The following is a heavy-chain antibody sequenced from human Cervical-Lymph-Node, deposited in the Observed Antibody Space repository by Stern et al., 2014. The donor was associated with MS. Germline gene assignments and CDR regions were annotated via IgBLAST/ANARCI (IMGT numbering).Heavy chain of an antibody. V-gene: IGHV4-34*01. D-gene: IGHD1-1*01. J-gene: IGHJ3*01. Sequence: QVQLQQRGAGLLRPSETLSLTCAVHGASFSDNYWSWIRQTPGKGLEWIGEIHSRGGTPYNPSLMSRATLSVAPSRNQFSLKLSSLTAADTAMYYCARERKVERSARLLVSFDVWGQGTLVTVSS. CDR1: GASFSDNY. CDR3: ARERKVERSARLLVSFDV. CDR2: IHSRGGT.